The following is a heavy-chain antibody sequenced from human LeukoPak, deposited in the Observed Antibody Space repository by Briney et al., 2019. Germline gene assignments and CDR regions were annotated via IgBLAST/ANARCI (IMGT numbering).Heavy chain of an antibody. J-gene: IGHJ3*02. CDR2: IYYSGST. CDR1: GGSISSYY. D-gene: IGHD2-21*02. V-gene: IGHV4-59*01. CDR3: ARETVAGSRFDI. Sequence: PSETLSLTCTVSGGSISSYYWSWIRQPPGKGLEWIGYIYYSGSTNYNPSLKSRVTISVDTSKNQFSLKLSSVTAADTAVYYCARETVAGSRFDIWGQGTMVTVSS.